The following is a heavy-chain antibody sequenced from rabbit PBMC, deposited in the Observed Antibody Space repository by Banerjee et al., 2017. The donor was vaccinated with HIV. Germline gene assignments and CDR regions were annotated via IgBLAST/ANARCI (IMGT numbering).Heavy chain of an antibody. CDR2: IYPDYDDT. D-gene: IGHD1-1*01. Sequence: QEQLKETGGGLVQPGGSLTLSCKASGFDFSSSGISWVRQAPGKGLEWIAYIYPDYDDTDYASWVNGRFTISFDNAQNTVDLKMTSLTAADTATYFCAIYAVHGYLRLWGPDTLVT. CDR1: GFDFSSSG. CDR3: AIYAVHGYLRL. V-gene: IGHV1S47*01. J-gene: IGHJ2*01.